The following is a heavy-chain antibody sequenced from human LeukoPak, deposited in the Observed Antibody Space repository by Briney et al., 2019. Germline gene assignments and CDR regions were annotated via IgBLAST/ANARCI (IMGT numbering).Heavy chain of an antibody. Sequence: SQTLCLTCTVSGGSISSGSYYWSWIRQPAGKGLEWIGRIYTSGSTNYNPSLKSRVTISVDTSKNQFSLKLSSVTAADTAVYYCARDRVVPAADTFDPWGQGTLVTVSS. CDR2: IYTSGST. V-gene: IGHV4-61*02. J-gene: IGHJ5*02. D-gene: IGHD2-2*01. CDR1: GGSISSGSYY. CDR3: ARDRVVPAADTFDP.